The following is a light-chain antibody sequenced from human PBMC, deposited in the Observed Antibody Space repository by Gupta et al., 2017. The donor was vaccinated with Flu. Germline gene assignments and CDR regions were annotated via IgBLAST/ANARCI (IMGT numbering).Light chain of an antibody. CDR2: QES. Sequence: ITCSGDKLGDKYACWYQQKPAQSPVLVIYQESKRPSGIPERFSGSNSGNTATLTISGTQAMDEADYYCQAWDSNVVFGGGTKLTVL. J-gene: IGLJ2*01. CDR3: QAWDSNVV. CDR1: KLGDKY. V-gene: IGLV3-1*01.